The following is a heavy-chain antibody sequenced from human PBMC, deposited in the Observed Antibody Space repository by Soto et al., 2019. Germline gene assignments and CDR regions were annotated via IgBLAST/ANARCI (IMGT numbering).Heavy chain of an antibody. CDR2: INHSGST. V-gene: IGHV4-34*01. J-gene: IGHJ6*03. D-gene: IGHD2-15*01. Sequence: QVQLQQWGAGLLKPSETLSLTCAVYGGSFSGYYWSWIRQPPGKGLEWIGEINHSGSTNYNPSLKSRVTISVDTSKNQCSLKLSSVTAADTAVYYCARALRVATPRYYYYYYMDVWGKGTTVTVSS. CDR1: GGSFSGYY. CDR3: ARALRVATPRYYYYYYMDV.